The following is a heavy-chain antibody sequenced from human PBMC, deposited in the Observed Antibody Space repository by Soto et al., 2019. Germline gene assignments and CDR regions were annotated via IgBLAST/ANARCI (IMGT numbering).Heavy chain of an antibody. J-gene: IGHJ3*02. CDR1: GFTFSSYS. CDR2: ISSSSSYI. CDR3: ARRVADYDAFDI. Sequence: GGSLRLSCAASGFTFSSYSMNWVRQAPGKGLEWVSSISSSSSYIYYADSVKGRFTISRDNAKNSLYLQMNSLRAEDTAVYYCARRVADYDAFDIWGQGTMVTVSS. V-gene: IGHV3-21*01. D-gene: IGHD2-15*01.